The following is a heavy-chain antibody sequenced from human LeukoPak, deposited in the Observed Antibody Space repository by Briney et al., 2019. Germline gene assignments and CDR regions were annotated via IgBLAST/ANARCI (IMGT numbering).Heavy chain of an antibody. CDR2: IYTSGST. V-gene: IGHV4-4*07. Sequence: SETLSLTCTVSGDSISSYYWSWIRRPAGKGLEWIGRIYTSGSTDYNPSLKSRVTLSVDTSKNQFSLKLTSVTAADTAVYYCARAYSPDFWTDPYYFDYWGQGTLVTVSS. J-gene: IGHJ4*02. D-gene: IGHD3/OR15-3a*01. CDR1: GDSISSYY. CDR3: ARAYSPDFWTDPYYFDY.